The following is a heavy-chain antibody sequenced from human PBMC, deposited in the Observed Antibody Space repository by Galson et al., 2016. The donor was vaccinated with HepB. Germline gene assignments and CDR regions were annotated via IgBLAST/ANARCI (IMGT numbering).Heavy chain of an antibody. D-gene: IGHD6-19*01. J-gene: IGHJ4*02. CDR1: GFTFGRYA. V-gene: IGHV3-23*01. CDR3: ARFTQEWLDRVYYFDY. CDR2: ISGDGGST. Sequence: SLRLSCAVSGFTFGRYAMSWVRQAPGKGLEWVSAISGDGGSTYYAGSVQGRFTSSRDRSTNTMYLQMNSLRTYDTAVYYCARFTQEWLDRVYYFDYWGQGTLVTVSS.